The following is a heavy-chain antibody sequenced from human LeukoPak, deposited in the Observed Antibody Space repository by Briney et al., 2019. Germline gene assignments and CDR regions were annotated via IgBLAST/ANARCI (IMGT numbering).Heavy chain of an antibody. V-gene: IGHV4-59*12. Sequence: SETLSLTCTVSGGSISSYYWSWIRQPPGKGLEWIGYIYYSGSTNYNPSLKSRVTISVDTSKNQFSLKLSSVTAADTAVYYCARGVGVPAAIGRAFDIWGQGTMVTVSS. D-gene: IGHD2-2*01. J-gene: IGHJ3*02. CDR1: GGSISSYY. CDR3: ARGVGVPAAIGRAFDI. CDR2: IYYSGST.